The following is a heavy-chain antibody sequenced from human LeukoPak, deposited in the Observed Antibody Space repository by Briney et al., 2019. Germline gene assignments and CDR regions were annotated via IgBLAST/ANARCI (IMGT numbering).Heavy chain of an antibody. CDR2: ISAYNGNT. V-gene: IGHV1-18*01. J-gene: IGHJ4*02. CDR3: ARGPYYDFWSGYYAIDY. D-gene: IGHD3-3*01. Sequence: ASVKVSCKASGYTFTSYGISWVRQAPGQGLEWMGWISAYNGNTNYAQKLQGRVTMTTDTSTSTAYMEPRSLRSDDTAVYYCARGPYYDFWSGYYAIDYWGQGTLVTVSS. CDR1: GYTFTSYG.